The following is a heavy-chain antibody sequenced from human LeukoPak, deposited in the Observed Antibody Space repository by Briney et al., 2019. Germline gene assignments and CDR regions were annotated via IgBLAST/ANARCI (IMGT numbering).Heavy chain of an antibody. CDR2: IKQDGSEK. Sequence: PGGSLRLSCAASGFTFSSYSMNWIRQAPGKGLEWVANIKQDGSEKYYVDSVKGRFTISRDNAKNSLYLQMNSLRAEDTAVYYCARSGSSGWSAGFAYYYYYYMDVWGKGTTVTVSS. D-gene: IGHD6-19*01. V-gene: IGHV3-7*01. CDR3: ARSGSSGWSAGFAYYYYYYMDV. J-gene: IGHJ6*03. CDR1: GFTFSSYS.